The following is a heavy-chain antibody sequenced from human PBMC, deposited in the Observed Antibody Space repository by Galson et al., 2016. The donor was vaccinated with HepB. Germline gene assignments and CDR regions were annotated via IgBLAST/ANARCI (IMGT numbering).Heavy chain of an antibody. CDR2: ISYHGKT. J-gene: IGHJ4*02. CDR3: ASDDY. V-gene: IGHV4-39*02. Sequence: ETLSLTCTVSGGSISSSHSYYWGWIRQPPGRGLEWLGTISYHGKTYYHPSLKSRVTISVDTSRNQFSLRLSSVTATDTAVYYCASDDYWGQGTLVTVSS. CDR1: GGSISSSHSYY.